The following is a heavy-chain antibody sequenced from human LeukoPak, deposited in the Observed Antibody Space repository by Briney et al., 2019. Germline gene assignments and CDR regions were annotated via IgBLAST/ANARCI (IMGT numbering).Heavy chain of an antibody. D-gene: IGHD2-2*01. CDR1: GFSFSSYW. CDR2: IKQDGSEQ. V-gene: IGHV3-7*01. CDR3: ASTNSLDY. Sequence: GGSPRLSCAASGFSFSSYWMSWVRQAPGKGLEWVANIKQDGSEQNYVDSVKGRFTISRDNTKNSLYLQMNSLRAEDTAVYYCASTNSLDYWGQGTLVTVSS. J-gene: IGHJ4*02.